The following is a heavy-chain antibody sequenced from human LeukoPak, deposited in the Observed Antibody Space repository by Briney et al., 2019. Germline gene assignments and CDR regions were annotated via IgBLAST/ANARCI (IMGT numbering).Heavy chain of an antibody. D-gene: IGHD3-10*01. CDR2: ISGNGGDI. V-gene: IGHV3-11*01. J-gene: IGHJ4*02. Sequence: GGSLRLSCAASGFSFGGHYMSWLRRAPGKGPEWISYISGNGGDIAYADSVKGRFTISRDDAKNSLHLQMNSLRVEGTAVYHCVRHAGRAGGQWGQGTLIAVSS. CDR1: GFSFGGHY. CDR3: VRHAGRAGGQ.